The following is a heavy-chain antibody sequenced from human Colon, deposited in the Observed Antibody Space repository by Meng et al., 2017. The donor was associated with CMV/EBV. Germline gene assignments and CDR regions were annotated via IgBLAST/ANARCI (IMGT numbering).Heavy chain of an antibody. CDR1: GYPFTTYY. D-gene: IGHD3-10*01. J-gene: IGHJ5*02. CDR3: ARSPSGSYNYWFDP. V-gene: IGHV1-46*01. CDR2: INPSGGST. Sequence: ASVKVSCKASGYPFTTYYIHWVRQAPGQGLEWMGIINPSGGSTTYAQNFQGRLTMTRDTSTSTVYMELSSLRSEDTAVYYCARSPSGSYNYWFDPWGQGTLVTVSS.